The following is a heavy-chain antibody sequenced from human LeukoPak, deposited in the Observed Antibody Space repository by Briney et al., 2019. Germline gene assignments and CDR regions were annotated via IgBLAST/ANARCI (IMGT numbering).Heavy chain of an antibody. V-gene: IGHV3-23*01. CDR3: AKYLRYSSSPYYYYYMDV. D-gene: IGHD6-6*01. CDR2: ISGSGGST. Sequence: PPGGSLRLSCAASGFTFSSYAMSWVRQAPGKGLEWVSAISGSGGSTYYADSVKGRFTISRDNSKNTLYLQMNSLRAEDTAVYYCAKYLRYSSSPYYYYYMDVWGKGTTVTVSS. J-gene: IGHJ6*03. CDR1: GFTFSSYA.